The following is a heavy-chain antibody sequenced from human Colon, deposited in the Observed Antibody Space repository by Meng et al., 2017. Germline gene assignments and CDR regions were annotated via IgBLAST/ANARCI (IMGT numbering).Heavy chain of an antibody. CDR3: ARDSGYDKNWFDP. D-gene: IGHD5-12*01. CDR1: GGSVIRNSYY. CDR2: IYYSGST. Sequence: VQLQGSGPGLVRPSETLSLTCTVAGGSVIRNSYYWSWIRQPPGKGMEWIGFIYYSGSTNYNPSLKSRVTISVDTDKNKFSMKVRPVTAADTAVDYCARDSGYDKNWFDPWGQGTLVTVSS. V-gene: IGHV4-61*01. J-gene: IGHJ5*02.